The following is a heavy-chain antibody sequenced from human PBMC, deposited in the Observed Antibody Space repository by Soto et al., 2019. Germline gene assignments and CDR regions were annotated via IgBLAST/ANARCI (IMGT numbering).Heavy chain of an antibody. V-gene: IGHV4-30-4*01. CDR2: IYYSGST. Sequence: QVQLQESGPGLVKPSQTLSLTCTVSGGSISSGDYYWSWIRQPPGKGLEWIGYIYYSGSTYYNPSLKSRVTRSVDTSKNQFSLKLRSVTAADTAVYYCARGGGYYYYYYGMDVWGQGTTVTVSS. D-gene: IGHD2-15*01. CDR1: GGSISSGDYY. J-gene: IGHJ6*02. CDR3: ARGGGYYYYYYGMDV.